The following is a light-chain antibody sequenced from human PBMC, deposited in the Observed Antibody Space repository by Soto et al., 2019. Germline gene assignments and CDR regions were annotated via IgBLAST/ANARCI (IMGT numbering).Light chain of an antibody. CDR2: KAS. CDR3: HHYNSYSEA. Sequence: DIQMTQSPSTLSGSVGDRVTITCRASQTISSWLAWYQQKPGKAPKLLIYKASTLKIGVPSRFSGSGSGTEFTLTISSLQPDDFATYYCHHYNSYSEAFGQGTKVELK. J-gene: IGKJ1*01. V-gene: IGKV1-5*03. CDR1: QTISSW.